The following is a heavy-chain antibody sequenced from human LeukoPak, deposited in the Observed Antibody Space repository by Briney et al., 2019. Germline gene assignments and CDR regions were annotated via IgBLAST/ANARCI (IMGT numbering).Heavy chain of an antibody. J-gene: IGHJ4*02. CDR2: ISSSSSYI. D-gene: IGHD1/OR15-1a*01. Sequence: PGGSLRLSCAASGFTFSSYSMNWVRQAPGKGLEWVSSISSSSSYIYYADSVKGRFTISRDNAKNSLYLQMNSLRAEDTAVYYCARDPWNRGHYFDYWGQGTLVTVSS. CDR3: ARDPWNRGHYFDY. CDR1: GFTFSSYS. V-gene: IGHV3-21*01.